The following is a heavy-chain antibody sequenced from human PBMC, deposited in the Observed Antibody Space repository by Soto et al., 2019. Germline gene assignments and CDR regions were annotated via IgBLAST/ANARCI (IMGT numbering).Heavy chain of an antibody. CDR1: GGTFSSYA. V-gene: IGHV1-69*13. J-gene: IGHJ3*02. Sequence: ASVKVSCKASGGTFSSYAISWVRQAPGQGLEWMGGIIPTFGTANYAQKFQGRVTITADESTSTAYMELSGLRSEDTAVYYCARGDDDASREGYSYGLDAFDIWGQGTMVTVSS. CDR3: ARGDDDASREGYSYGLDAFDI. CDR2: IIPTFGTA. D-gene: IGHD5-18*01.